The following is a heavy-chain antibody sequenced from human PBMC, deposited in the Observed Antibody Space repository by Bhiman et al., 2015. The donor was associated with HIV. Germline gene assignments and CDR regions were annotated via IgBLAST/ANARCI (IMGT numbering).Heavy chain of an antibody. CDR3: ARDPGGSYFDY. J-gene: IGHJ4*02. D-gene: IGHD1-26*01. CDR2: ISSSSSYI. CDR1: GFTFSSYI. V-gene: IGHV3-21*01. Sequence: EVQLVESGGGLVKPGGSLRLSCAASGFTFSSYIMNWVRQAPGKGLEWVSSISSSSSYIYYADSLKGRFTISRDNAKNSLYLQMDSLRAEDTAVYFCARDPGGSYFDYWGQGTLVTVSS.